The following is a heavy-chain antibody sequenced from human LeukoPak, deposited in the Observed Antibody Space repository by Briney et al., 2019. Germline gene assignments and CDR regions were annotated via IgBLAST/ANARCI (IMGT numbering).Heavy chain of an antibody. D-gene: IGHD2-15*01. V-gene: IGHV4-30-2*01. CDR3: ARVAGCSGGSCYSRYFDY. CDR1: GGSISSGGYP. J-gene: IGHJ4*02. Sequence: SETLSLTCAVSGGSISSGGYPWSWIRQPPGKGLEWIGYIYHSGSTYYNPSLKSRVTISVDRSKNQFSLKLSSVTAADTAVYYCARVAGCSGGSCYSRYFDYWGQGTLVTVSS. CDR2: IYHSGST.